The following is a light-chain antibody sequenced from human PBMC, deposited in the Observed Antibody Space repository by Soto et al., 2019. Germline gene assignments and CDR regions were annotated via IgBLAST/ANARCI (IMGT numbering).Light chain of an antibody. J-gene: IGKJ1*01. CDR3: QQYSSSPPT. CDR2: GAS. Sequence: EIVLTQSPGTLSLSPGERATLSCRASQSVSGSFLAWYQPKPGQAPRRLIHGASSRAPGIPDRFSRSGSGTDFPLTISRLEPEAFAVYYCQQYSSSPPTLGQGTTVNI. V-gene: IGKV3-20*01. CDR1: QSVSGSF.